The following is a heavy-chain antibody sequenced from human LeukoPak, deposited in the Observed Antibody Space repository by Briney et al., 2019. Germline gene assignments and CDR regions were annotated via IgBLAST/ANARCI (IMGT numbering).Heavy chain of an antibody. D-gene: IGHD3-10*01. CDR1: GFTFSSYD. Sequence: PGGSLRLSCEASGFTFSSYDMSWVRQAPGKGLEWVSTISSSGGSTYYAESVKGRFTISRDNSRNTLYLQMNSLRAEDTALYYCAKRRFPSFGADDYWGQGTLVTVSS. CDR2: ISSSGGST. J-gene: IGHJ4*02. V-gene: IGHV3-23*01. CDR3: AKRRFPSFGADDY.